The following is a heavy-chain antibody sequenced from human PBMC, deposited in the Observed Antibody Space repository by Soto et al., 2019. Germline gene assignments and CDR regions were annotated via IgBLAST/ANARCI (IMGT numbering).Heavy chain of an antibody. V-gene: IGHV3-9*01. CDR2: INWNSGSI. D-gene: IGHD6-13*01. CDR1: GFTFDDYA. Sequence: GGSLRLSCAASGFTFDDYAMHWVRQVPGKGLERVSGINWNSGSIGYADSVKGRFAISRDNAKNSLYLQMNSLRAEDTAFYYCVKDESINWYSGHFRHWGQGTLVTVSS. J-gene: IGHJ1*01. CDR3: VKDESINWYSGHFRH.